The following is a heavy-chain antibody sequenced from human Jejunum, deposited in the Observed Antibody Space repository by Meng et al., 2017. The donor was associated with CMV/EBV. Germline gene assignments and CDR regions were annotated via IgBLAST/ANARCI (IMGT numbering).Heavy chain of an antibody. Sequence: QGEGVGSGGGVVPPGGSLRLSWLTSGISFSNSGMHWVRQAPGKGLEWVVFIRNDGSEIYYVDSVKGRFTISRDNSKNTVYLQMNSLRVEDTGVYYCVKDKGRTALDYWGQGSLVTVSS. CDR2: IRNDGSEI. V-gene: IGHV3-30*02. D-gene: IGHD3-10*01. J-gene: IGHJ4*02. CDR3: VKDKGRTALDY. CDR1: GISFSNSG.